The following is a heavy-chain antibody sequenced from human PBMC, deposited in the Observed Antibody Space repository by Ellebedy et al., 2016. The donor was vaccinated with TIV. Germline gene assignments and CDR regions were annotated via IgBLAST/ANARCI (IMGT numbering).Heavy chain of an antibody. D-gene: IGHD3-22*01. Sequence: PGGSLRLSCAGSGFTFSSYAITWVRQAPGKGLQWVSAITADGDITYFSDSVRGRFTLSRDHSKNTVVLQLNSLRADDTAVYYCPKAHPSGYYGDALDPWGQGTLVTVSS. CDR3: PKAHPSGYYGDALDP. V-gene: IGHV3-23*01. CDR2: ITADGDIT. CDR1: GFTFSSYA. J-gene: IGHJ5*02.